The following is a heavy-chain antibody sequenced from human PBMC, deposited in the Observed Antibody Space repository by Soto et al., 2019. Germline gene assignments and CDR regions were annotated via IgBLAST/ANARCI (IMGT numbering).Heavy chain of an antibody. Sequence: QVQLQQWGAGLLKPSETLSLTCAVYGGSFSGYYWSWIRQPPGKGLEWIGEINHSGSTNYNPSLKRRVTITVDTSKNQYTLKLSFVTAADTAVYYCARKYRCIAARQGGNWFDPWGQGTLVTVSS. J-gene: IGHJ5*02. CDR2: INHSGST. V-gene: IGHV4-34*01. CDR1: GGSFSGYY. D-gene: IGHD6-6*01. CDR3: ARKYRCIAARQGGNWFDP.